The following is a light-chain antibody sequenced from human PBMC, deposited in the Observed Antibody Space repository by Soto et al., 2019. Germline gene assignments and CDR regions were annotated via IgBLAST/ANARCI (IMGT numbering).Light chain of an antibody. CDR2: AAS. V-gene: IGKV1-8*01. CDR3: QQSYSDWT. CDR1: QGFSSY. Sequence: AIRMTQSPSSFYASTGDRVTITCRASQGFSSYLAWHQQKPGKAPNLLIYAASTLQTGVPSRFSGSGSGTDFALTISSLQPEDFATYYCQQSYSDWTFGQGTKVDIK. J-gene: IGKJ1*01.